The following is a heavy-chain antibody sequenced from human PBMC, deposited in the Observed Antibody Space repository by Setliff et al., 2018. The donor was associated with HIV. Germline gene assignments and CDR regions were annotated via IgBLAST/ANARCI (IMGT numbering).Heavy chain of an antibody. Sequence: SETLSLTCTISGASISSYYWSWIRQPPGRGLEWIGDIHYSGSSKYSPSLKSRVTISFDTSKRKFSLKLRSVTAADTDVYYCARISYDFWSGYYRQSKKPAGRDYYYMDVWGKGTTVTVSS. V-gene: IGHV4-59*08. CDR3: ARISYDFWSGYYRQSKKPAGRDYYYMDV. CDR2: IHYSGSS. J-gene: IGHJ6*03. D-gene: IGHD3-3*01. CDR1: GASISSYY.